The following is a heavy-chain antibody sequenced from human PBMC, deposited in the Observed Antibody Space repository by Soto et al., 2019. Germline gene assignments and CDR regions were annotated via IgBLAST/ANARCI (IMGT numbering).Heavy chain of an antibody. J-gene: IGHJ6*02. CDR1: GFTLSNYG. Sequence: QVQLVESGGGVVQPGRSLRLSCAASGFTLSNYGIHWVRQTPGKGLEWVAVISFDGRNKYYADSVKGRFTISRDNSKNSLNRQMNSLRPEDTAVYYCAKDGDPMDVWGQGTTVTVSS. V-gene: IGHV3-30*18. D-gene: IGHD7-27*01. CDR2: ISFDGRNK. CDR3: AKDGDPMDV.